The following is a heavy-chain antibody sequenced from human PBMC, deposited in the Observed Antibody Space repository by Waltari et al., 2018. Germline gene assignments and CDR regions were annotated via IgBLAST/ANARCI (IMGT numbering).Heavy chain of an antibody. CDR2: IFYDGTT. CDR3: ARHGYFGSGSFHV. Sequence: QPPLQESGPGLVKPSGTLSLTCSVPDGTIISSSHYWAWLRQPPGKGLEWIGSIFYDGTTYYNPSLKSRVTISIDTSRSQFSLKLMSVAAAETAFYYCARHGYFGSGSFHVWGQGTKVIVSS. D-gene: IGHD3-10*01. J-gene: IGHJ3*01. V-gene: IGHV4-39*01. CDR1: DGTIISSSHY.